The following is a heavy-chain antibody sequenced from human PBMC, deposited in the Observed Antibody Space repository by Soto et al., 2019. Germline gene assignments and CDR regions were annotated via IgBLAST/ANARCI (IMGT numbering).Heavy chain of an antibody. V-gene: IGHV3-23*01. D-gene: IGHD4-17*01. J-gene: IGHJ3*02. CDR1: GFTFTTYA. Sequence: EVQLLESGGGLVQPGGSLRLSCAASGFTFTTYAMNWVRQALGKGLEWVSAISASGGSTYYADSVKGRFTISRDNSMNALYLQMSSLRIEDTAVYYCAHPRGYGVFDAYDIWGQGTMVTVSS. CDR2: ISASGGST. CDR3: AHPRGYGVFDAYDI.